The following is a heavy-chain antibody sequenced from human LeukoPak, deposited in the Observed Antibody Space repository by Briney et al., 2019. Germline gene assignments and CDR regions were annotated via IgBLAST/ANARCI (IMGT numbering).Heavy chain of an antibody. D-gene: IGHD2-2*01. CDR2: IKQDGSEG. Sequence: PGGSLRLSCVASGFTFSGYWMGWARQAPGKGLEWVANIKQDGSEGYYVDSVKGRFTVSRDNAKSSLYLQLNSLRAEDTAVYYCATRSCSISACRASSYHRMDFWGKGTTVTVSS. CDR3: ATRSCSISACRASSYHRMDF. J-gene: IGHJ6*04. CDR1: GFTFSGYW. V-gene: IGHV3-7*01.